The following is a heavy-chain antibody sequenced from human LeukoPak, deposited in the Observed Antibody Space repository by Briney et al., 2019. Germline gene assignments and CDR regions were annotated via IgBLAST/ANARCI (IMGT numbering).Heavy chain of an antibody. CDR1: GYTFTRYA. Sequence: ASVKVSCKASGYTFTRYAINWLRQAPGQGLEWMGWINMYTANPAYAQGFTERFVFSLDTSVTTACLQISNLKTEDTAVYYCARHDNDDDFDYWGQGTLVTVSS. J-gene: IGHJ4*02. CDR3: ARHDNDDDFDY. D-gene: IGHD3-16*01. V-gene: IGHV7-4-1*02. CDR2: INMYTANP.